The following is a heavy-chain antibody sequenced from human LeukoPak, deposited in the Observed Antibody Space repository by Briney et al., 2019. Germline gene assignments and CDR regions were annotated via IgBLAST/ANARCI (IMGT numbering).Heavy chain of an antibody. D-gene: IGHD4-23*01. V-gene: IGHV4-34*01. CDR2: INHSGST. CDR1: GGSFSGYY. CDR3: ARREFIGGKHLDY. J-gene: IGHJ4*02. Sequence: SETLSLTCAVYGGSFSGYYWSWIRQPPGKGLEWIGEINHSGSTYYNPSLKSRVTISVDTSKNQFSLKLSSVTAADTAVYYCARREFIGGKHLDYWGQGTLVTVSS.